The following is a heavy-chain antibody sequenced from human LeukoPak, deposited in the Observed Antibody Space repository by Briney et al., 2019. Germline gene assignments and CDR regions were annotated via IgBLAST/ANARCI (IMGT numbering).Heavy chain of an antibody. Sequence: GGSLRLSCAASGFTFSNAWMSLVRQAPGKGLEWVGRIKSKTDGGTTDYAAPVKGRFTISRDDSKNTLYLQMNSLKTEDTAVYYCTTGFGDYEFDPWGQGTLVTVSS. V-gene: IGHV3-15*01. D-gene: IGHD4-17*01. CDR3: TTGFGDYEFDP. CDR2: IKSKTDGGTT. CDR1: GFTFSNAW. J-gene: IGHJ5*02.